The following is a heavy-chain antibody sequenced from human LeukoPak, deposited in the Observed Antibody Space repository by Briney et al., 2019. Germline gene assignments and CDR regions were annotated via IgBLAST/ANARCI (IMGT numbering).Heavy chain of an antibody. CDR1: GYTFTSYY. V-gene: IGHV1-46*01. CDR3: ARDRMVIRQWLVYNWFDP. D-gene: IGHD6-19*01. J-gene: IGHJ5*02. CDR2: INPSGGST. Sequence: GASVKVSCKASGYTFTSYYMHWVRQAPGQGLEWMGIINPSGGSTSYAQKFQGRVTMTRDTSTSTVYMELSSPRSEDTAVYYCARDRMVIRQWLVYNWFDPWGQGTLVTVSS.